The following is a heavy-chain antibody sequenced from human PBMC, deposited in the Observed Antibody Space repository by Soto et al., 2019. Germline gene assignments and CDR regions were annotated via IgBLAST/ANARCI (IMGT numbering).Heavy chain of an antibody. V-gene: IGHV2-70*01. CDR1: GFSLSTSGMC. CDR3: ARIRLRTTILGVSGYCYGMDV. Sequence: SGPTLVNPTQTLPLTCTFSGFSLSTSGMCVSWIRQPPGKAPEWLALIDWDDDTYYSTSLXTRLTISKDTSQNQVVLTVTNMGPVXTATFHCARIRLRTTILGVSGYCYGMDVWGQGTTVTVSS. J-gene: IGHJ6*02. D-gene: IGHD3-9*01. CDR2: IDWDDDT.